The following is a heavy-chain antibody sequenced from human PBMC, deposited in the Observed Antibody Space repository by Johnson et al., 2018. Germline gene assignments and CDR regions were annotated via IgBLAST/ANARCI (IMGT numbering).Heavy chain of an antibody. CDR1: GFTFSRYG. D-gene: IGHD4-23*01. Sequence: QLVQSGGGVVQPGRSLRLSCAASGFTFSRYGIHWVRQAPGKGLAWVAVIWYDGSKQYYADSVKGRFTISRDNSKNTLYLQMNNLRVEDTAVYYCAREGNGVYWYFDLWGRGTLVTVSS. CDR3: AREGNGVYWYFDL. V-gene: IGHV3-33*01. J-gene: IGHJ2*01. CDR2: IWYDGSKQ.